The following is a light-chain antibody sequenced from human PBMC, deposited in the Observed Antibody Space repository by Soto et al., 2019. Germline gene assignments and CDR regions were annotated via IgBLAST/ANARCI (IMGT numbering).Light chain of an antibody. V-gene: IGKV3-15*01. Sequence: IVMTQSPDTLAVSPGETVTLSCRASQSLSDNLAWYQQKTGQPPRLLIFRASTRASGIPARFSGGGSGTESTLTISRLQSEDFAVYDCQQYGNWPPWTFGPGTRVEIK. CDR3: QQYGNWPPWT. CDR2: RAS. J-gene: IGKJ1*01. CDR1: QSLSDN.